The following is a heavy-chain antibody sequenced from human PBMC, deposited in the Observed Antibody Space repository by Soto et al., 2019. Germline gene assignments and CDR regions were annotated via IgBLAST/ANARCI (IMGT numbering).Heavy chain of an antibody. CDR3: AQTRYSRSSLSL. CDR2: IYWDDDK. D-gene: IGHD6-6*01. J-gene: IGHJ4*02. Sequence: QITLNDSGPTLVKPTQTLTLTCTFSGFSLTTSGVGVGWIRQPPGKALEWLALIYWDDDKRYSPSLKTKLTITKDISKNQVVLTMTNMDAVDTGTYYCAQTRYSRSSLSLWGPGTLVTFS. V-gene: IGHV2-5*02. CDR1: GFSLTTSGVG.